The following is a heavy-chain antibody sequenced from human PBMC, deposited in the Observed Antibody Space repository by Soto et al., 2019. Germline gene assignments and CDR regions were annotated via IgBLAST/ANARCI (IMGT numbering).Heavy chain of an antibody. D-gene: IGHD4-4*01. CDR3: ARDLGYSNHKPYFDY. CDR1: GYTLTELS. CDR2: FDPEDGET. V-gene: IGHV1-24*01. J-gene: IGHJ4*02. Sequence: ASVKVSCKVSGYTLTELSMHWVRQAPGKGLEWMGGFDPEDGETIYAQKFQGRVTMTRDTSTSTVYMELSSLRSEDTAVYYCARDLGYSNHKPYFDYWGQGSLVTVSS.